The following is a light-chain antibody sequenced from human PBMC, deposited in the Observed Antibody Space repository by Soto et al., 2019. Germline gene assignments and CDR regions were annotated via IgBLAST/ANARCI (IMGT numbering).Light chain of an antibody. J-gene: IGLJ2*01. CDR3: SSYTSSSTLVV. Sequence: QSALTQPASVSGSPGQSITISCTGTSRDVGGYNFVSWYQQHPGKAPKLMIYDVSNRPAGVSNRFSGSKSGNTASLTISGLPAEDEADYYCSSYTSSSTLVVFGGGTKVTVL. V-gene: IGLV2-14*01. CDR2: DVS. CDR1: SRDVGGYNF.